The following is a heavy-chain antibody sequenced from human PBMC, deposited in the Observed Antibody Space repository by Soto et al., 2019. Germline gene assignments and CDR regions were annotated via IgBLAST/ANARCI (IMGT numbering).Heavy chain of an antibody. Sequence: QVQLVESGGGVVQPGRSLRLSCAASGFTFSSYGMHWVRQAPGKGLEWVAVISYDGSNKYYADSVKGRFTISRDNSKNTLYRQMNSLRAEDTAVYYCAKEVAAEFDPWGQGTLVTVSS. V-gene: IGHV3-30*18. CDR1: GFTFSSYG. CDR3: AKEVAAEFDP. CDR2: ISYDGSNK. D-gene: IGHD6-13*01. J-gene: IGHJ5*02.